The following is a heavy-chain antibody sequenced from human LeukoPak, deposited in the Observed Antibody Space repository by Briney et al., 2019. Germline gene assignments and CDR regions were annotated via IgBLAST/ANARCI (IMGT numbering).Heavy chain of an antibody. D-gene: IGHD6-19*01. CDR2: KYTRGNT. V-gene: IGHV4-4*07. CDR3: ARDLRPGYSSFDRNAFDI. J-gene: IGHJ3*02. Sequence: SEPLSLTCTVSGGPISSYYWSWLPQPAGKGVEGFGRKYTRGNTNNNPALKSRVTMSVDTSKNQFSLKLSSVTAADTALYYCARDLRPGYSSFDRNAFDIWGQGTMVTVSS. CDR1: GGPISSYY.